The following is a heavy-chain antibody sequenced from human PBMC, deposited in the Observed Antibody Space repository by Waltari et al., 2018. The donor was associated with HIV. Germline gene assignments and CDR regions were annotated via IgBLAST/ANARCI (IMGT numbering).Heavy chain of an antibody. CDR2: ISSSDTFI. V-gene: IGHV3-21*01. D-gene: IGHD3-22*01. CDR1: GFPFSDYR. Sequence: EVQLVESGGGLVKPGGSLRLSCAASGFPFSDYRMVWVRQAPGKGLEWLSSISSSDTFIYYGDSVRGRFTISRDNAKKSLYLQLNSLRDEDTAVYYCARVHYSDSSGYERKFDSWGQGTLVTVSS. CDR3: ARVHYSDSSGYERKFDS. J-gene: IGHJ4*02.